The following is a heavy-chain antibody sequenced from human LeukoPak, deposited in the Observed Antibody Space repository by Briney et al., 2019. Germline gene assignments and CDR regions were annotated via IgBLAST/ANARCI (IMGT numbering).Heavy chain of an antibody. D-gene: IGHD2-21*01. CDR2: ISGSGDAT. J-gene: IGHJ4*02. CDR1: GFTFTNHA. V-gene: IGHV3-23*01. CDR3: AKSACGSDGCKLLNY. Sequence: PGGSLRLSCAASGFTFTNHAMSWVRQAPGKGLEWVSAISGSGDATKYADSVKGQFTISRDNFKNTVSLQMINLRAEDTAVYFCAKSACGSDGCKLLNYWGQGILVTVSS.